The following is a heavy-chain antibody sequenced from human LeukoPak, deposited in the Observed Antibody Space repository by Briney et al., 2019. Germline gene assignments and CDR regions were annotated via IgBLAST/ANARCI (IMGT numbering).Heavy chain of an antibody. V-gene: IGHV4-30-2*01. CDR2: IYHSGST. CDR3: ARGESSGSNWFDP. J-gene: IGHJ5*02. D-gene: IGHD3-22*01. CDR1: GGSISSGGYY. Sequence: SETLSLTCTVSGGSISSGGYYWSWIRQPPGKGLEWIGYIYHSGSTYYNPFLKSRVTISVDRSKNQFSLKLSSVTAADTAVYYCARGESSGSNWFDPWGQGTLVTVSS.